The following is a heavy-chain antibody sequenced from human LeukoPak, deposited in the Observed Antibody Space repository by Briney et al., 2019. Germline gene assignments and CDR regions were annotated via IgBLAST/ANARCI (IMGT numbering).Heavy chain of an antibody. V-gene: IGHV3-21*01. J-gene: IGHJ4*02. CDR2: ISSSSSYI. CDR3: ARELSSSWGNHFDY. Sequence: GGSLRLSCAASGFTFSSYSMNGVLQAPGKGLEWVSSISSSSSYIYYADPVKGRFTISRDNAKNSLYLQMNSLRAEDTAVYYCARELSSSWGNHFDYWGQGTLVTVSS. CDR1: GFTFSSYS. D-gene: IGHD6-13*01.